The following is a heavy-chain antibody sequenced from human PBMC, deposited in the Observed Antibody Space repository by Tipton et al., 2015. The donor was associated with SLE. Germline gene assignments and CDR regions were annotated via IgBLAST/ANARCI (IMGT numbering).Heavy chain of an antibody. V-gene: IGHV4-39*07. D-gene: IGHD1-7*01. Sequence: TLSLTCTVSGGSISTSSYYWAWIRQSPGKGLECIGNINYRGTTSYNPSLKSRVTMSVDTSQNQFSLTLRSVTAADTAIYYCARWNFVTMTGGFDIWGQGTMVTVSS. CDR3: ARWNFVTMTGGFDI. CDR1: GGSISTSSYY. CDR2: INYRGTT. J-gene: IGHJ3*02.